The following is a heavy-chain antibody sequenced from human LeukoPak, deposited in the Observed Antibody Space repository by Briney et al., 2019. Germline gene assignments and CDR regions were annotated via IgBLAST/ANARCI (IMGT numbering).Heavy chain of an antibody. D-gene: IGHD3-16*01. CDR2: IWYDGSNK. J-gene: IGHJ3*02. CDR1: GFTFSSYG. Sequence: PGRSLRLSCAASGFTFSSYGMHWVRQAPGKGLEWVAVIWYDGSNKYYADSVKGRFTISRDNSKNTLYLQMNSLRAEDTAVYYCAKDQEEGGAFDIWGQGTMVTVSS. V-gene: IGHV3-33*06. CDR3: AKDQEEGGAFDI.